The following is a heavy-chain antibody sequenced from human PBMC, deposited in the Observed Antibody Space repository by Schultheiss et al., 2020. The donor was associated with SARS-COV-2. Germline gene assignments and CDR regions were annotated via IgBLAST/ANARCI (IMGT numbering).Heavy chain of an antibody. CDR2: IYYSGST. D-gene: IGHD3-3*01. CDR1: GGSISSGGYY. Sequence: SQTLSLTCTVSGGSISSGGYYWSWIRQHPGKGLEWIGYIYYSGSTYYNPSLKSRVTISVDTSKNQFSLKLSSVTAADTAVYYCARVGGITFFGVVTNYFDYWGQGTLVTVSS. CDR3: ARVGGITFFGVVTNYFDY. J-gene: IGHJ4*02. V-gene: IGHV4-31*03.